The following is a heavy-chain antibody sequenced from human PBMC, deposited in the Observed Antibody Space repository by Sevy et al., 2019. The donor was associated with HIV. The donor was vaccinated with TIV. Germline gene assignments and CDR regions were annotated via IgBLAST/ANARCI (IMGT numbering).Heavy chain of an antibody. CDR3: ARDPLLGIAREVARGGY. CDR2: ISGSGIT. J-gene: IGHJ4*02. CDR1: GFIFSDYY. Sequence: GGSMRLSCSGSGFIFSDYYMSWIRQAPGRGLEWVSYISGSGITYYADSVEGRFTISRDNARNSLYLQMNSLRADDMAVYYCARDPLLGIAREVARGGYWGQGTLVTVSS. D-gene: IGHD2-2*03. V-gene: IGHV3-11*01.